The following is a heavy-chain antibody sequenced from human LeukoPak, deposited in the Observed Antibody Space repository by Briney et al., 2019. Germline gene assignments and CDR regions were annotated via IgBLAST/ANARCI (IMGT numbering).Heavy chain of an antibody. V-gene: IGHV4-59*01. Sequence: SETLSLTCSVSGDSINSNYWSWMRQPPGKGLEWVGYIYYGGSTNYNPSLKSRVSMSVDTSKNQFSLNLSSVTAADTAVYHCARLLAGCPGGRCRAHFDYWGQGTLVTVSS. J-gene: IGHJ4*02. CDR1: GDSINSNY. D-gene: IGHD2-15*01. CDR3: ARLLAGCPGGRCRAHFDY. CDR2: IYYGGST.